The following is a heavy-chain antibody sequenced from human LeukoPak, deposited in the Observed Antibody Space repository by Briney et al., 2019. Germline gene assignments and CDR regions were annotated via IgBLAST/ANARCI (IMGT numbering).Heavy chain of an antibody. Sequence: SETLSLTCTVSGGSISSGGYYWSWIRQPPGKGLEWIGYIYHSGSTYYNPSLKSRVTISVDRSKKQFSLKASSVTAADTAVYYCARAVDCSGGRCSNWFDPWGQGTLVTVSS. J-gene: IGHJ5*02. CDR1: GGSISSGGYY. CDR3: ARAVDCSGGRCSNWFDP. V-gene: IGHV4-30-2*01. CDR2: IYHSGST. D-gene: IGHD2-15*01.